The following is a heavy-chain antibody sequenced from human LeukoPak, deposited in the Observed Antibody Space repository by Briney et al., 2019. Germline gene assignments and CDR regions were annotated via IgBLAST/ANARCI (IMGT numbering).Heavy chain of an antibody. CDR1: GFTFSSYW. Sequence: GGSLRLSCAASGFTFSSYWMSWVRQAPGKGLEWVANIKQDGSEKYYVDSVKGRFTISRDNAKNSLYLQMNSLRAEDTAVYYCAGGFPGIPSHDAFDVWGQGTMVTVSS. V-gene: IGHV3-7*01. D-gene: IGHD3-10*01. J-gene: IGHJ3*01. CDR2: IKQDGSEK. CDR3: AGGFPGIPSHDAFDV.